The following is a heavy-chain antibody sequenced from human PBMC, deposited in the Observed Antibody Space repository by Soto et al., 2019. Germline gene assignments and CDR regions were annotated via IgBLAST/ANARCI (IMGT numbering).Heavy chain of an antibody. CDR3: VGSLQY. D-gene: IGHD6-13*01. J-gene: IGHJ4*02. V-gene: IGHV3-72*01. Sequence: EMQLVESGGGLVQPGGSLRLSCAASGFTFSDYHMEWVRQAPGKGLEWIGRARNDPRARTTQHAASVRGRFITSRDDSENSLYLQMNSLKTEDTPVYYCVGSLQYWGQGTLVTVSS. CDR2: ARNDPRARTT. CDR1: GFTFSDYH.